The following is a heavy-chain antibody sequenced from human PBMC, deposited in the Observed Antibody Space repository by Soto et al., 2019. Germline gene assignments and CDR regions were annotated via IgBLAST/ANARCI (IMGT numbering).Heavy chain of an antibody. CDR3: ARERPVSGSYYPLSLDY. CDR1: GGSISSGGYY. Sequence: QVQLQESGPGLVKPSQTLSLTCTVSGGSISSGGYYWSWIRQHPGKGLEWIGYIYYSGSPYYNPSLKGRVTRSDDASRNKFSLKLTSVTAADTPVYYWARERPVSGSYYPLSLDYGGKGPLVTVSS. V-gene: IGHV4-31*03. CDR2: IYYSGSP. D-gene: IGHD3-10*01. J-gene: IGHJ4*02.